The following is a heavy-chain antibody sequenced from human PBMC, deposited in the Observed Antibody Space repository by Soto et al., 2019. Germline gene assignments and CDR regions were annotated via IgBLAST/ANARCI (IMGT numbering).Heavy chain of an antibody. D-gene: IGHD3-10*01. Sequence: EVRLLESGGGLVQPGGSLRLYCAGSGFTSSNYSMSWVRQAPGKGLEWVSTTSGSGHYIQYRDSVKGRFTISRDNSKNPLYLQMNSLRAEDTAVYYCAGGAMVSPYYYGLEGWGQGTTVTVSS. J-gene: IGHJ6*02. V-gene: IGHV3-23*01. CDR1: GFTSSNYS. CDR3: AGGAMVSPYYYGLEG. CDR2: TSGSGHYI.